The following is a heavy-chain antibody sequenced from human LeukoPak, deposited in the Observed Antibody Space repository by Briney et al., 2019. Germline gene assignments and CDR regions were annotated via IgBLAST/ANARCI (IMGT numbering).Heavy chain of an antibody. J-gene: IGHJ4*02. CDR2: ISGSGGST. V-gene: IGHV3-23*01. CDR1: GFTFSSYA. D-gene: IGHD2-21*02. CDR3: AKASGGGYIVVVTATRDHYFDY. Sequence: GGSLRPSCAASGFTFSSYAMSWVRQAPGKGLEWVSAISGSGGSTYYADSVKGRFTISRDNSKNTLYLQMNSLRAEDTAVYYCAKASGGGYIVVVTATRDHYFDYWGQGTLVTVSS.